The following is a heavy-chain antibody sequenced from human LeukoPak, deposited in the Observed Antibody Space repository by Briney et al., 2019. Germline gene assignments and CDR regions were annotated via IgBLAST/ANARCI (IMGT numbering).Heavy chain of an antibody. Sequence: GGFLRLSCAASGFTFSSYGMHWVRQAPGKGLEWVAVIWYDGSNKYYADSVKGRFTISRDNSKNTLYLQMNSLRAEDTAVYYCARDFFTISYYYDSSGYYSPEPMNYWGQGTLVTVSS. CDR1: GFTFSSYG. D-gene: IGHD3-22*01. CDR2: IWYDGSNK. V-gene: IGHV3-33*01. CDR3: ARDFFTISYYYDSSGYYSPEPMNY. J-gene: IGHJ4*02.